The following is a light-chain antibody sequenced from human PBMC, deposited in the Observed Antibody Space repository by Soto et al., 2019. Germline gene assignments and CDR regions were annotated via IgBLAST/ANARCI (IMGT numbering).Light chain of an antibody. CDR1: QSARSY. CDR3: QQRSNWPLT. J-gene: IGKJ4*01. V-gene: IGKV3-11*01. CDR2: DAS. Sequence: EIVLTQSPCTLPVSPGERATLSCRARQSARSYLAWYQHKHGQAPRLLIYDASNRATGIPARFSGSGSGTDFTLTISSLEPEDFAVYYCQQRSNWPLTFGGGTKVDIK.